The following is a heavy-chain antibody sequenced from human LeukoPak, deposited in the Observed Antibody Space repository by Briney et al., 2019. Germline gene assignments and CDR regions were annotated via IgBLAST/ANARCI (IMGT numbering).Heavy chain of an antibody. D-gene: IGHD4-17*01. CDR2: TYNNAYT. CDR3: ARGVGYGDSRHYDH. J-gene: IGHJ4*01. Sequence: SWTLSLTCSVSGESLTRYFWAWIRQSADQGLEWIGYTYNNAYTKYQPSLKSQVTISEYTQKNHFSLHLKSVTAADTAVYSCARGVGYGDSRHYDHWGHGILVTVSS. CDR1: GESLTRYF. V-gene: IGHV4-59*01.